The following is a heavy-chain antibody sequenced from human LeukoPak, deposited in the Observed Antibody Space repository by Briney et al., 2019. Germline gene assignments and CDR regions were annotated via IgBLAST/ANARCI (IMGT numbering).Heavy chain of an antibody. CDR3: AKDADPILWFGELPFDY. J-gene: IGHJ4*02. CDR1: GFTFSSYG. Sequence: PGGTLRLSCAASGFTFSSYGMSWVRQAPGKGLEWVSAISGSGGSTYYADSVKGRFTISRDNSKNTLYLQMNSLRAEDTAVYYCAKDADPILWFGELPFDYWGQGTLVTVSS. D-gene: IGHD3-10*01. V-gene: IGHV3-23*01. CDR2: ISGSGGST.